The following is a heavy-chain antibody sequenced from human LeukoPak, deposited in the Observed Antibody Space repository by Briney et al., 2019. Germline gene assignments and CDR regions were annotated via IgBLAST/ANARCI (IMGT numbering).Heavy chain of an antibody. D-gene: IGHD6-19*01. Sequence: GGSLRLSCAVSGFRFSNYWMTWDRQAPGKGLEWVANIKHDGSGPSYLDSVKGRFTISRDNARNLLSLQMSGLRVEDTAVYYCARAREITVTGTDYFDSWGQGTLVTVSS. CDR1: GFRFSNYW. J-gene: IGHJ4*02. V-gene: IGHV3-7*01. CDR2: IKHDGSGP. CDR3: ARAREITVTGTDYFDS.